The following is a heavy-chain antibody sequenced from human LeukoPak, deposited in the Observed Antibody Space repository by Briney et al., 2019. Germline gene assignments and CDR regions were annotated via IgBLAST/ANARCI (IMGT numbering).Heavy chain of an antibody. CDR1: GGSISSGGYY. J-gene: IGHJ4*02. V-gene: IGHV4-30-2*01. CDR2: IYHSGST. Sequence: PSETLSLTCTVSGGSISSGGYYWSWIRQPPGKGLEWIGYIYHSGSTYYNPSLKSRVTISVDRSKNQFSLKLSSVTAADTAVYYCARTISAARAFDYWGQGTLVTVSS. D-gene: IGHD6-6*01. CDR3: ARTISAARAFDY.